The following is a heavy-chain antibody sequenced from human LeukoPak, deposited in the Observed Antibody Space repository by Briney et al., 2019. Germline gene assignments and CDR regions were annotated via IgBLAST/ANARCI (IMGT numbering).Heavy chain of an antibody. CDR2: ISSSSSYK. V-gene: IGHV3-21*01. Sequence: VGSLRLSCVASGFTFSSYSMNWVRQAPGKGLEWVSSISSSSSYKYYTDSVKGRFTISRDNAKNSLYLQMNSLRAEDTAVYYCARSAAGTYYWGQGTLFTASS. J-gene: IGHJ4*02. CDR3: ARSAAGTYY. CDR1: GFTFSSYS. D-gene: IGHD1-1*01.